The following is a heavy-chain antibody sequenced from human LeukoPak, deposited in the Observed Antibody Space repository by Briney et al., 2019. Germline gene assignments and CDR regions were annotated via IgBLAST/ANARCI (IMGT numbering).Heavy chain of an antibody. J-gene: IGHJ4*02. V-gene: IGHV3-30*18. D-gene: IGHD3-22*01. CDR3: AKTGLMRYYYDSSGYSHFDY. Sequence: GSLRLSCAASGFTFSSYGMHWVRQAPGKGLEWVAVISYDGSNKYYADSVKGRFTISRGNSKNTLYLQMNSLRAEDTAVYYCAKTGLMRYYYDSSGYSHFDYWGQGTLVTVSS. CDR1: GFTFSSYG. CDR2: ISYDGSNK.